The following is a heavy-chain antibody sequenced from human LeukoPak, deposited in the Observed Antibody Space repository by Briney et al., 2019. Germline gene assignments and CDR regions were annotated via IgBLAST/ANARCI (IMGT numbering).Heavy chain of an antibody. D-gene: IGHD3-16*01. CDR1: GFTFSSYG. V-gene: IGHV3-30*02. Sequence: GGSLRLSCAASGFTFSSYGMHWVRQAPGKGLEWVAFIRYDGGNKYYADSVKGRFTISRDNSKNTLYLQMNSLRAEDTAVYYCANGFKGEMNDYLDYWGQGTLVTVSS. CDR2: IRYDGGNK. J-gene: IGHJ4*02. CDR3: ANGFKGEMNDYLDY.